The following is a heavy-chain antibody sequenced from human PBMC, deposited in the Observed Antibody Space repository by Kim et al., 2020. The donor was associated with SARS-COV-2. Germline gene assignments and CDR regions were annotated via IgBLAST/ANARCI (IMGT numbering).Heavy chain of an antibody. CDR3: ARGEVHVDTTRADHFDY. Sequence: GGSLRLSCAASGFTFSSYSMNWVRQAPGKGLEWVSSISSSSSYIYYADSVKGRFTISRDNAKNSLYLQMNSLRADDTAVYYCARGEVHVDTTRADHFDYWGQGSLVTVSS. V-gene: IGHV3-21*01. D-gene: IGHD5-18*01. CDR1: GFTFSSYS. J-gene: IGHJ4*02. CDR2: ISSSSSYI.